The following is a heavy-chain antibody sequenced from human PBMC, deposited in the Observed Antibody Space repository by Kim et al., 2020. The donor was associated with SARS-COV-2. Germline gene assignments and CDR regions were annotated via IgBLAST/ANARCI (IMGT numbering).Heavy chain of an antibody. V-gene: IGHV4-4*02. D-gene: IGHD5-18*01. Sequence: SETLSLTCAVSGGSISSSNWWSWVRQPPGKGLEWIGEIYHSGSTNYNPSLKSRVTISVDKSKNQFSLKLSSVTAADTAVYYCARVRGYSYGYYFDYWGQGTLVTVSS. CDR1: GGSISSSNW. J-gene: IGHJ4*02. CDR2: IYHSGST. CDR3: ARVRGYSYGYYFDY.